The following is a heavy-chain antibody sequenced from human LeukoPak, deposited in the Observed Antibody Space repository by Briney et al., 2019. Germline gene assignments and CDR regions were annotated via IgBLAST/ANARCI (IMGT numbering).Heavy chain of an antibody. Sequence: SETLSLTCTVSGGSTINYFRSWIRQPAGRGLEWIGHIYTSGTTHYNPSLKNRVTISLDTSKSQFSLQLNSVTAADSAVYYCARAEGSGSGAYTLDYWGQGILVTVAS. CDR1: GGSTINYF. CDR2: IYTSGTT. CDR3: ARAEGSGSGAYTLDY. J-gene: IGHJ4*02. D-gene: IGHD3-10*01. V-gene: IGHV4-4*07.